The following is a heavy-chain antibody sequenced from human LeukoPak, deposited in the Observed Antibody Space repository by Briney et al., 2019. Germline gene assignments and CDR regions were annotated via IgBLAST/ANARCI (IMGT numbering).Heavy chain of an antibody. CDR1: GYTFTSYY. V-gene: IGHV1-46*01. CDR2: INPSGGST. D-gene: IGHD6-19*01. Sequence: VPSVKVSCGACGYTFTSYYMHWVRQACGRGLEWMGIINPSGGSTSDAQKLQGRATMTRDMSTSTVYMELSSLRSEDTAVYYCARASVYSSGRFDYWGHGTLVTVSS. J-gene: IGHJ4*01. CDR3: ARASVYSSGRFDY.